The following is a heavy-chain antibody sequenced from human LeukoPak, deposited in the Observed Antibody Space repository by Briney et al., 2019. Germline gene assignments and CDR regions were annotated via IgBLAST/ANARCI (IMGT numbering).Heavy chain of an antibody. Sequence: SETLSLTCTVSGSSISSYYWSWIRQPPGKGLEWIGYIYYSGSTNYNPSLKSRVTISVDTSKNQFSLKLSSVTAADTAVYYCARGWFGYIDYWGQGTLVTVSS. D-gene: IGHD3-10*01. CDR1: GSSISSYY. V-gene: IGHV4-59*01. CDR3: ARGWFGYIDY. CDR2: IYYSGST. J-gene: IGHJ4*02.